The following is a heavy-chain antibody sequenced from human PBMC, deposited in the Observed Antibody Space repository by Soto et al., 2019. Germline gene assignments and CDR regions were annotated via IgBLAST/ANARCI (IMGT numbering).Heavy chain of an antibody. CDR1: GFTFSSDS. Sequence: GTLRLAGSPSGFTFSSDSMNGVRQAPGKGLEWVSSISSSSSYIYYADSVKGRFTISRDNAKNSLYLQMNSLRAEDTAVYYCARDADTVVVPAATIYYYYGMDVWGQGTKVTVSS. D-gene: IGHD2-2*01. CDR3: ARDADTVVVPAATIYYYYGMDV. CDR2: ISSSSSYI. J-gene: IGHJ6*02. V-gene: IGHV3-21*01.